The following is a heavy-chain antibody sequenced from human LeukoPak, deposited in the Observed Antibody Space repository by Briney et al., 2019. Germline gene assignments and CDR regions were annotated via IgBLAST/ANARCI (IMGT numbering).Heavy chain of an antibody. D-gene: IGHD4-11*01. Sequence: PGGSLRPSCAASGFTVSSNYMSWVRQAPGKGLEWVSVIYSGGSTYYADSVKGRFTISRHNSKNTLYLQMNSLRAEDTAVYYCARGTVTTYYYYYMDVWGKGTTVTVSS. CDR2: IYSGGST. J-gene: IGHJ6*03. CDR1: GFTVSSNY. V-gene: IGHV3-53*01. CDR3: ARGTVTTYYYYYMDV.